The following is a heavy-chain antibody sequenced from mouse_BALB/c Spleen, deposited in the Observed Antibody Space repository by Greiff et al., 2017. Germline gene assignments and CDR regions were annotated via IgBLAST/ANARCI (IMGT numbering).Heavy chain of an antibody. V-gene: IGHV1-15*01. CDR3: TRAGYYPYAMDY. J-gene: IGHJ4*01. CDR1: GYTFTDYE. D-gene: IGHD2-3*01. Sequence: QVQLQQSGAELVRPGASVTLSCTASGYTFTDYEMHWVKQTPVHGLEWIGAIDPETGGTAYNQKFKGKATLTADKSSSTAYMELRSLTSEDSAVYYCTRAGYYPYAMDYWGQGTSVTVSS. CDR2: IDPETGGT.